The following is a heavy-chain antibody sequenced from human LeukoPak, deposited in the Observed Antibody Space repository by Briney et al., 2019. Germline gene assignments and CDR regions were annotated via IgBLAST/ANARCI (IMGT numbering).Heavy chain of an antibody. CDR1: GGIFSSYA. CDR2: IIPIFGTA. Sequence: GASVKVSCKASGGIFSSYAISWVRQAPGQGLEWMGGIIPIFGTANYAQKFQGRVTITADESTSTAYMELSSLRSEDTAVYYCARGKIVVVPAAIQDYYYYMDVWGKGTTVTVSS. D-gene: IGHD2-2*02. J-gene: IGHJ6*03. CDR3: ARGKIVVVPAAIQDYYYYMDV. V-gene: IGHV1-69*13.